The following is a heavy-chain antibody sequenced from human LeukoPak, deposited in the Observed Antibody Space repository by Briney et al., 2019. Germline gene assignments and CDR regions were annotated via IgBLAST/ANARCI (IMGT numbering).Heavy chain of an antibody. CDR3: AKGTVTYGMDV. D-gene: IGHD4-17*01. J-gene: IGHJ6*02. CDR1: GFTVSSNY. Sequence: PGGSLRLSCAVSGFTVSSNYMSWVRQAPGKGLEWVSVVYSGGSSYYADSVKGRFTISRDNSKNTLYLQMNSLRAEDTAVYYCAKGTVTYGMDVWGQGTTVTVSS. CDR2: VYSGGSS. V-gene: IGHV3-53*01.